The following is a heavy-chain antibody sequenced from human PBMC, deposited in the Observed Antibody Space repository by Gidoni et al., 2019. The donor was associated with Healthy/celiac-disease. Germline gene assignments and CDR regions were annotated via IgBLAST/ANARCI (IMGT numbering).Heavy chain of an antibody. CDR3: ARGRAVATFDY. V-gene: IGHV4-34*01. Sequence: QVQLQQWGAGLLKPSATLSLTCAVYGGSFSGYYWSWIRQPPGKGLEWIGEINHSGSTNYNPSLKSRVTISVDTSKNQFSLKLSSVTAADTAVYYCARGRAVATFDYWGQGTLVTVSS. CDR1: GGSFSGYY. CDR2: INHSGST. D-gene: IGHD5-12*01. J-gene: IGHJ4*02.